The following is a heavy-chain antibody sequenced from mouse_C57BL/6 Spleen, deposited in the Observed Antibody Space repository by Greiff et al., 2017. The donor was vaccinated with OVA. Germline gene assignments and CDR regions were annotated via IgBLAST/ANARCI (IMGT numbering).Heavy chain of an antibody. V-gene: IGHV1-26*01. J-gene: IGHJ4*01. CDR3: ARCDGYVDYYAMDY. CDR2: INPNNGGT. D-gene: IGHD2-3*01. Sequence: EVQLQQSGPELVKPGASVKISCKASGYTFTDYYMNWVKQSHGKSLEWIGDINPNNGGTSYNQKFKGKATLTVDKSSSTAYMELRSLTSEDSAVYDCARCDGYVDYYAMDYWGQGTSVTVSS. CDR1: GYTFTDYY.